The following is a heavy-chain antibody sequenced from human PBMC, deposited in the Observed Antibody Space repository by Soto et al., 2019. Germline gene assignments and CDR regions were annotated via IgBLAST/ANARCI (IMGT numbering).Heavy chain of an antibody. D-gene: IGHD1-26*01. CDR3: ARSRLSGSDYYFDY. V-gene: IGHV1-69*13. CDR2: IIPIFGTA. J-gene: IGHJ4*02. Sequence: ASGKVSCKASGGPFSSYAIRWVLQAPGQGLEWMGGIIPIFGTANYAQKFQGRVTITADESTSTAYMELSSLRSEDTAVYYCARSRLSGSDYYFDYWGQGTLVTVSS. CDR1: GGPFSSYA.